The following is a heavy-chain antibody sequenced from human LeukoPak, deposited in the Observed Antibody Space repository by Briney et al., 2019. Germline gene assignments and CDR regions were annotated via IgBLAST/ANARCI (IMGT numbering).Heavy chain of an antibody. V-gene: IGHV1-8*03. CDR3: ARGIVVPRAHMSPRFDP. J-gene: IGHJ5*02. CDR2: MNPNSGNT. D-gene: IGHD2-2*01. CDR1: GYTFTSYD. Sequence: ASVKVSCKASGYTFTSYDINWVRQATGQGLEWMGWMNPNSGNTGYAQKFQGRVTITRNTSISTAYMELSSLRSEGTAVYYCARGIVVPRAHMSPRFDPWGQGTLVTVSS.